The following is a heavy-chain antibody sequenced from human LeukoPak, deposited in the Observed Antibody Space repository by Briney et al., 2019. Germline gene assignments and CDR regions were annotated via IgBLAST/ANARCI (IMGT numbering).Heavy chain of an antibody. CDR3: AKGRGRLNVNRGVYNYHYYMEV. CDR2: IIPIFGSA. J-gene: IGHJ6*03. Sequence: AASVKVSCKASTYTFTRYGISWVRQAPGQGLEWMGGIIPIFGSAYYAQNFQGRVTITADKSTSTAYMELTSLGSEDTAIYYCAKGRGRLNVNRGVYNYHYYMEVWGTGTTVIVS. V-gene: IGHV1-69*06. D-gene: IGHD3-10*01. CDR1: TYTFTRYG.